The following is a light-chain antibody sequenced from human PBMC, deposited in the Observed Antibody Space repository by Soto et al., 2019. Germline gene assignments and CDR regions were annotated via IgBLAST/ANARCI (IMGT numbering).Light chain of an antibody. CDR2: GAS. Sequence: AIQMTQSPSSLSASVGDRVTITCRASQDISDDVGWYQQTPGKAPKLLISGASRLQSGVPSRFSGRGSGAACTLTITSRRPEDSATYYCLQNHNYPRTFGQGTQGEL. V-gene: IGKV1-6*01. CDR1: QDISDD. CDR3: LQNHNYPRT. J-gene: IGKJ1*01.